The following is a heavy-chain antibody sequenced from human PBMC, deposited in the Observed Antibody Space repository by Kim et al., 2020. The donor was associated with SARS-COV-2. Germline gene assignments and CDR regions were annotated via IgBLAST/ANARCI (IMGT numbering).Heavy chain of an antibody. V-gene: IGHV3-7*03. D-gene: IGHD3-22*01. J-gene: IGHJ5*02. CDR2: INPDGTER. CDR3: KVRGNWFDP. Sequence: GGSLRLSCEMSGFIFSDYWMSWVRQAPGKGLEWVASINPDGTERQYVDSLKGRSTISRDRAKISVYLQMSSLRVEDTAVYYCKVRGNWFDPWGQGIPVTVSS. CDR1: GFIFSDYW.